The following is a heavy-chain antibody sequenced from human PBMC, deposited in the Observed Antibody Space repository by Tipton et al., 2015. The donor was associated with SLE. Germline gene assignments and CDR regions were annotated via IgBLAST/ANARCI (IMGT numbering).Heavy chain of an antibody. Sequence: TLSLTCTVSGYSISSGYYWGWIRQPPGKGLEWIGSIYHSGSTYYNPSLKSRVTISVDTSKNRFSLKLSSVTAADTAVYYCARGDAIFGVVIPWYFDYWGQGTLVTVSS. CDR2: IYHSGST. V-gene: IGHV4-38-2*02. D-gene: IGHD3-3*01. CDR1: GYSISSGYY. CDR3: ARGDAIFGVVIPWYFDY. J-gene: IGHJ4*02.